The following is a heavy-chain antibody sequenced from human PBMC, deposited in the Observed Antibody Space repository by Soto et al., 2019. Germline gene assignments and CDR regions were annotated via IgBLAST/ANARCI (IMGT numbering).Heavy chain of an antibody. Sequence: EVQLVESGGGLVQPGGSLRLSCAPSGFTVSSNYMSWFRQAPGKGLEWVAVIYSGGSTYYADSVKGRFTISRHNSKNTLHLQMNSLRAEDTALYYCAREVRAAYGLDVWGQGTTVTVSS. D-gene: IGHD2-2*01. V-gene: IGHV3-53*04. CDR1: GFTVSSNY. J-gene: IGHJ6*02. CDR2: IYSGGST. CDR3: AREVRAAYGLDV.